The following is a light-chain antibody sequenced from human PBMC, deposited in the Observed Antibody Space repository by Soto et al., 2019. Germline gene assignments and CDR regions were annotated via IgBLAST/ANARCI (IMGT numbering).Light chain of an antibody. CDR1: QTVSSNY. Sequence: PGERGSLSYRACQTVSSNYLAXGEXRXGXXXRXXXCGASTRAAGIPDRFSGSGYGTDFTLTITRLEPEDSAVYFCQQYTGPPTTFGQGTRLEI. V-gene: IGKV3-20*01. CDR2: GAS. CDR3: QQYTGPPTT. J-gene: IGKJ5*01.